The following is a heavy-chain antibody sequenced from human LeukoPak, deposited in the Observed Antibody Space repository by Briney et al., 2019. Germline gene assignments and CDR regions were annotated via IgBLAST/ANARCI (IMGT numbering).Heavy chain of an antibody. V-gene: IGHV3-53*01. J-gene: IGHJ4*02. CDR3: ARALVGSGYYYSSDY. CDR2: IYSGGST. Sequence: PGGSLRLSCAVSGFTVSSNYMSWVRQAPGKGLEWVSVIYSGGSTYYADSVKGRFTISRDNSKNTLYLQMNSLRAEDTAVYYCARALVGSGYYYSSDYWGQGTLVTVSS. D-gene: IGHD3-22*01. CDR1: GFTVSSNY.